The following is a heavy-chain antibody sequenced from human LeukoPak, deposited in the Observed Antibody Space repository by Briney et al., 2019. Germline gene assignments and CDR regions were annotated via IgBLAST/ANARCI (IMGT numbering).Heavy chain of an antibody. D-gene: IGHD2-15*01. CDR3: ASTGYCIGGSCYSNYFDH. CDR1: GVSITSFY. J-gene: IGHJ4*02. V-gene: IGHV4-59*08. CDR2: IYFSGST. Sequence: SETLSLTCTVSGVSITSFYWSWIRQPPGKGLEWIGYIYFSGSTNYNPSLKSRVTVSLDTTKNQVPLKLSSVSAADTAVYYCASTGYCIGGSCYSNYFDHWGQGTLVTVSS.